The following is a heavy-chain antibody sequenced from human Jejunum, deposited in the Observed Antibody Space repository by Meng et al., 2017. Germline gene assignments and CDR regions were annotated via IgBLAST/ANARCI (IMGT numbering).Heavy chain of an antibody. J-gene: IGHJ4*02. D-gene: IGHD3-10*01. CDR3: VKDSHLLWFGELIPDS. V-gene: IGHV3-23*01. Sequence: GESLKTSCVAPGFTFSNFAMSWVRQAPGKGLEWVSSISNRGGATDYTDSVKGRFTISKDNSNDILYLQMNSLRAEDTAIYYCVKDSHLLWFGELIPDSWGQGTLVTVSS. CDR1: GFTFSNFA. CDR2: ISNRGGAT.